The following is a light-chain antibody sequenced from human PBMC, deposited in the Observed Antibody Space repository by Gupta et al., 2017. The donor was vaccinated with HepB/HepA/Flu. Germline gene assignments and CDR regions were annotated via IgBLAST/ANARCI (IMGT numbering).Light chain of an antibody. Sequence: SYELTQPPSVSVSPGQTATISCSGHKLGDRYASWYQHKAGQSPVLVIYQDNNRPSGIPGRFSGASSGDTATLTITGTQAMDEADYYCQAWDVDTQTYILGPGTKVTV. V-gene: IGLV3-1*01. CDR3: QAWDVDTQTYI. CDR1: KLGDRY. CDR2: QDN. J-gene: IGLJ1*01.